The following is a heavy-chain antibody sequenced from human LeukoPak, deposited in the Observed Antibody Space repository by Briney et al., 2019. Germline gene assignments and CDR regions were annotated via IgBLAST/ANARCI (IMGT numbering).Heavy chain of an antibody. V-gene: IGHV1-18*01. CDR1: GYTFTSYG. D-gene: IGHD5-18*01. J-gene: IGHJ4*02. CDR2: ISAYNCNT. CDR3: ARDDSQLWLPFKNAQGY. Sequence: GASVKVSCKASGYTFTSYGISWVRQAPGQGLEWMGWISAYNCNTNYAQKLQGRVTMTTDTSTSTAYMELRSLRSDDTAVYYCARDDSQLWLPFKNAQGYWGQGTLVTVSS.